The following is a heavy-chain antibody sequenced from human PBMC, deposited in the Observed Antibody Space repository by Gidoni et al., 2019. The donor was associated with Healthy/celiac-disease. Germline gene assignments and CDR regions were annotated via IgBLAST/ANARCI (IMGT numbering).Heavy chain of an antibody. Sequence: EVQLVQSGAEVKKPGESLKISCKGSGYSFTSYWIGWVRQMPGKGLEWMGIIYPGDSDTRYSPSFQGQVTISADKSISTAYLQWSSLKASDTAMYYCARSNPEITMIVVDGNWFDPWGQGTLVTVSS. J-gene: IGHJ5*02. V-gene: IGHV5-51*01. CDR1: GYSFTSYW. CDR2: IYPGDSDT. CDR3: ARSNPEITMIVVDGNWFDP. D-gene: IGHD3-22*01.